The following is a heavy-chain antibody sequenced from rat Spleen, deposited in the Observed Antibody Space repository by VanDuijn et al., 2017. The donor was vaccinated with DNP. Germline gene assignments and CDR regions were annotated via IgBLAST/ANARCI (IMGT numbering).Heavy chain of an antibody. CDR1: GFTFSNYD. V-gene: IGHV5-25*01. CDR2: ISTSGGST. J-gene: IGHJ2*01. D-gene: IGHD5-1*01. Sequence: EVQLVESGGGLVQPGRSLKLSCAASGFTFSNYDMAWVRQAPTKGLEWFASISTSGGSTYYRDSVKGRFTVSRDNAKSTLYLQMDSLRSEDTATYYFARQLGYYWCQGVMVTVSS. CDR3: ARQLGYY.